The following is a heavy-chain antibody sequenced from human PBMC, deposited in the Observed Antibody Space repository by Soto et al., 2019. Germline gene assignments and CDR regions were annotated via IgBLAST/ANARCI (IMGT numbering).Heavy chain of an antibody. D-gene: IGHD1-1*01. V-gene: IGHV1-69*06. CDR1: GGTFSSYG. J-gene: IGHJ6*02. CDR3: ARVVQLGSNYAMDV. CDR2: ILPMYRKT. Sequence: QVQLVQSGAEVKKPGSSVTVSCKASGGTFSSYGITWVRKVPRQGLEWVGAILPMYRKTNYAQKLQGRVMIIADKSPDTVYLELSRLRSDDTATYFCARVVQLGSNYAMDVWGQGTTVVVSS.